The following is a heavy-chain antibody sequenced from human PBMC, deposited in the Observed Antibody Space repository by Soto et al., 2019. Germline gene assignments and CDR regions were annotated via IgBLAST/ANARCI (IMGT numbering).Heavy chain of an antibody. CDR3: ARQGSSWYRFDY. D-gene: IGHD6-13*01. V-gene: IGHV4-39*01. CDR1: GGSISSSSYY. Sequence: QLQLQESGPGLVKPSETLSLTCTVSGGSISSSSYYWGWIRQPPGKGLEWIGSIYYSGSTYYSPSLKSRVTVSLDTSKNQFSLRLSSVTAADTAVYYCARQGSSWYRFDYWGQGTLVTVSS. CDR2: IYYSGST. J-gene: IGHJ4*02.